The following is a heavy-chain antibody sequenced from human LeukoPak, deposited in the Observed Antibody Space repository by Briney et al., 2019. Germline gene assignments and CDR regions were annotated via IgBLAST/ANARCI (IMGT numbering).Heavy chain of an antibody. CDR1: GGSFSGYY. CDR2: INHSGST. D-gene: IGHD3-22*01. J-gene: IGHJ4*02. CDR3: ARSPLYYYDSSGYRYFDY. Sequence: SETLSLTCAVYGGSFSGYYWSWIRQPPGKGLEWIGEINHSGSTNYNPSLKSRVTISVDTSKNQFSLKLSSVTAADTAVYYCARSPLYYYDSSGYRYFDYWGQGTLVTVSS. V-gene: IGHV4-34*01.